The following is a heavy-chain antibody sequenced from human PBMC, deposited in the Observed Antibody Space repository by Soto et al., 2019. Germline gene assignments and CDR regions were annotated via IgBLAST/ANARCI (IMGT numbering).Heavy chain of an antibody. CDR2: VIPLFGTA. CDR1: GGTFSSYA. V-gene: IGHV1-69*01. Sequence: QVQLVQSGAEVKKPGSSVKVSCTASGGTFSSYAISWVRQAPEQGLVWMGGVIPLFGTANYAQKFQGRVTMTADESTSTAYMELSSLRSEDTAVYYCARRDIVVVPAVTYYYYYGMDVWGQGTTVTVSS. J-gene: IGHJ6*02. CDR3: ARRDIVVVPAVTYYYYYGMDV. D-gene: IGHD2-2*01.